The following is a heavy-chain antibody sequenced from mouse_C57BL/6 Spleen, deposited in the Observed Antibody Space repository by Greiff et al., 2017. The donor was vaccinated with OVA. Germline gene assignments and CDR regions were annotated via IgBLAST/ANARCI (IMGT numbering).Heavy chain of an antibody. Sequence: QVQLQQPGTELVKPGASVKLSCKASGYTFTSYWMHWVKQRPGQGLEWIGNINPSNGGTNYNEKFKSKATLTVDKSSSTAYMQLSSLTSEDSAVYYCARDYDSNYESYWYFDVWGTGTTVTVSS. V-gene: IGHV1-53*01. CDR2: INPSNGGT. D-gene: IGHD2-5*01. CDR1: GYTFTSYW. J-gene: IGHJ1*03. CDR3: ARDYDSNYESYWYFDV.